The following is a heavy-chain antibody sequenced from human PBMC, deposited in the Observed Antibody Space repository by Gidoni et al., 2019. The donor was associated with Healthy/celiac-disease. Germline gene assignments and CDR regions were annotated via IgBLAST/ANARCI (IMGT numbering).Heavy chain of an antibody. CDR2: ISSSSSYI. Sequence: EVQLVESGGGLVKPGGSLRLSCAASGFTFSRYSMNWVRQAPGKGLEWVSSISSSSSYIYYADSVKGRFTISRDNAKNSLYLQMNSLRAEDTAVYYCARVVVAATLDDAFDIWGQGTMVTVSS. D-gene: IGHD2-15*01. CDR1: GFTFSRYS. CDR3: ARVVVAATLDDAFDI. J-gene: IGHJ3*02. V-gene: IGHV3-21*01.